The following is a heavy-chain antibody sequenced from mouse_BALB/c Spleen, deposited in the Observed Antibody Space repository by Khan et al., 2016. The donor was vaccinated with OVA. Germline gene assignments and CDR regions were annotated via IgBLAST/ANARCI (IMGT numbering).Heavy chain of an antibody. J-gene: IGHJ3*01. V-gene: IGHV1-77*01. CDR3: ARGGYSVFAY. D-gene: IGHD2-14*01. CDR2: IFPGSGTT. Sequence: QVQLKQSGPELVKPGASLKVSCKASGYKITDYIIGWVKQSTRQGLEWIGDIFPGSGTTYYNETFKDKATLTADKSSNTAYMQLSSLTSEDSAVYFCARGGYSVFAYWGQGTLVTVSA. CDR1: GYKITDYI.